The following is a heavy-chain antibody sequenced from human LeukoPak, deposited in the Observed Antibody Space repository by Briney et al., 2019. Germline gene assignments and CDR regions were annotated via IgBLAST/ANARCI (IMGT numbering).Heavy chain of an antibody. V-gene: IGHV3-30-3*01. J-gene: IGHJ1*01. Sequence: GGSLRLSCAASGFTFNHYAMHWVRQPPGKGLEWVALTSYDGTTEFYADSVKGRFTISRDNSKNILYLQMNSLRVEDTAVYYCAKDLTVTTLGYFQHWGQGTLVTVSS. CDR1: GFTFNHYA. CDR3: AKDLTVTTLGYFQH. CDR2: TSYDGTTE. D-gene: IGHD4-17*01.